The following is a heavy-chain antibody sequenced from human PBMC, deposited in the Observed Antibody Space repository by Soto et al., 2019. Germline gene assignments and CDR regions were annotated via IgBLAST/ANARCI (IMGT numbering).Heavy chain of an antibody. CDR2: ISAYSGGT. CDR3: AKDQGSSWYEIDY. V-gene: IGHV1-18*01. Sequence: ASVKVSCKASGYTFRSYGVTWVRQAPGQGLEWMGWISAYSGGTTSAQKYQDRVTMTTDTATNTAYMELRSLRSDDTAVYYCAKDQGSSWYEIDYWGQGTLVTVSS. CDR1: GYTFRSYG. D-gene: IGHD6-13*01. J-gene: IGHJ4*02.